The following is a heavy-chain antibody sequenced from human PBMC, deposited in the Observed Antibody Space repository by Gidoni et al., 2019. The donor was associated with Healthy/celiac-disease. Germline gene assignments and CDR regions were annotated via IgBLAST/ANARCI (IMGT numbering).Heavy chain of an antibody. CDR1: GGSFSGYY. V-gene: IGHV4-34*01. CDR2: INHSGSP. D-gene: IGHD4-17*01. CDR3: ARGDYGDSVGSGLDHTLDY. Sequence: QVQLQQWGAGLLKPSETLSLTCAVYGGSFSGYYWSWIRQPPGKGLEWIGEINHSGSPNYNPSLKSRVTISVDTSKNQFSLKLSSVTAADTAVYYCARGDYGDSVGSGLDHTLDYWGQGTLVTVSS. J-gene: IGHJ4*02.